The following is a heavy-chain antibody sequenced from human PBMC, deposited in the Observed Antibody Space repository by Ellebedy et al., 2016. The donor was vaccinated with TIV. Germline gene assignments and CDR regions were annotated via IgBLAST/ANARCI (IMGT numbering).Heavy chain of an antibody. D-gene: IGHD3-3*02. J-gene: IGHJ3*02. Sequence: GESLKISCEASGFTFSSYAMSWLRQAPGKGLEWVSVFGGRSTTTYYADSVKGRFTISRDNSKNTLFLQMNNLRGDDTARYYCAKISPTHRGAFDIWGQGTMVTVSS. V-gene: IGHV3-23*01. CDR2: FGGRSTTT. CDR1: GFTFSSYA. CDR3: AKISPTHRGAFDI.